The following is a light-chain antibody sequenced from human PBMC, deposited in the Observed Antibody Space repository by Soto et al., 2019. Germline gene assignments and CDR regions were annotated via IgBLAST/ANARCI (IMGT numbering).Light chain of an antibody. V-gene: IGLV1-40*01. CDR2: ANT. Sequence: QSVLTQPPSVSGAPGQRVTISCTGSSSNIGAGYDVHWYQQLPGTAPKLLIYANTNRPSGVPDRFSGSKSGISASLAITGLQAEDEADFYCPSYDTSLSGYVFGTGTKVTVL. CDR1: SSNIGAGYD. CDR3: PSYDTSLSGYV. J-gene: IGLJ1*01.